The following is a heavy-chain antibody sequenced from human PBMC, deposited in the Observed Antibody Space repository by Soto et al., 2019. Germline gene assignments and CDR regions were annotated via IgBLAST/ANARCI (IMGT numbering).Heavy chain of an antibody. CDR2: IYSSGST. D-gene: IGHD3-9*01. V-gene: IGHV4-39*01. CDR3: ARTYYDILTGYEPYNGMDV. Sequence: QLQLQESGPGLVKPSETLSLSCTVSGGSISSRNYYWGWIRQPPGKGLEWIGSIYSSGSTYYNPLLHSRVTLSVDPSKNQFSLKLSSVTAADTAVYYCARTYYDILTGYEPYNGMDVWGQGTTVTVSS. CDR1: GGSISSRNYY. J-gene: IGHJ6*02.